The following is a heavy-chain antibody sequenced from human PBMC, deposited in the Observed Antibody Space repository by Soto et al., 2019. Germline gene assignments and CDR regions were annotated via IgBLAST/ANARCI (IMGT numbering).Heavy chain of an antibody. J-gene: IGHJ4*02. CDR2: INHSGST. V-gene: IGHV4-34*01. CDR1: GGSFSGYY. CDR3: ARLMGWLDY. Sequence: SETLSLTCAVYGGSFSGYYWSWIRQPPGKGLEWIGEINHSGSTNYNPSLKSRVTISVDTSKNQFSLKLSSVTAADTAVYYCARLMGWLDYWGQGTPVTVSS. D-gene: IGHD3-3*01.